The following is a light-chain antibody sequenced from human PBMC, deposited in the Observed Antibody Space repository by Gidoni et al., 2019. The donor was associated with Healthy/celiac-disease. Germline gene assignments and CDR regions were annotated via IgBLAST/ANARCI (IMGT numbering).Light chain of an antibody. CDR3: LQDYNYPPT. CDR2: AAS. V-gene: IGKV1-6*01. Sequence: AIQMTQSPSSLSASVGDRVTITRRASQGIRNDLGWYQQKPGKAPKPLIYAASSLQSGVPSRFSGSGSGTDFTLTISSLQPEDFATYYCLQDYNYPPTFXXXTKVEIK. J-gene: IGKJ1*01. CDR1: QGIRND.